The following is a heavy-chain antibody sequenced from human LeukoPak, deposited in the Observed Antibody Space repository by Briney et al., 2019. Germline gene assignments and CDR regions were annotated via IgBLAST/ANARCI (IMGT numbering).Heavy chain of an antibody. D-gene: IGHD6-13*01. CDR1: GYSFTSYW. J-gene: IGHJ2*01. CDR3: ARQIAEVGTPRYLDL. CDR2: IYPDDSDT. Sequence: GESLKISCKGCGYSFTSYWIAWVRQLPGKGLEYMGVIYPDDSDTRYSPSFQGQVTISADKSISTAHLQWSSLKASDTAMYYCARQIAEVGTPRYLDLWGRGTLVTVSS. V-gene: IGHV5-51*01.